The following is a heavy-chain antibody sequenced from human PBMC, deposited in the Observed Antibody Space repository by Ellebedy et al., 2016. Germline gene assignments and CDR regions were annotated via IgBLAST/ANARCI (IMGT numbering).Heavy chain of an antibody. CDR1: GGSISSYY. CDR3: ARHGPVAATGFDP. Sequence: SETLSLTCTVSGGSISSYYWSWIRQPPGKGLEWIGYIYYSGSTNYNPSLKSRVTISVDTSKNQFSLKLSSVTAADTAVYYCARHGPVAATGFDPWGLGTLVTVSS. V-gene: IGHV4-59*08. J-gene: IGHJ5*02. D-gene: IGHD6-19*01. CDR2: IYYSGST.